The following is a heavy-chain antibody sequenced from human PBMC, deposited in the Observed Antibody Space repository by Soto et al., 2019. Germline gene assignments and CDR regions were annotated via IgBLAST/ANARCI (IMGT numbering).Heavy chain of an antibody. CDR2: ISSSSSYI. V-gene: IGHV3-21*01. CDR1: GFTFSSYS. CDR3: AREVGDLDP. Sequence: PGESLKISCAASGFTFSSYSMNWVRQAPGKGLEWVSSISSSSSYIYYADSVKGRFTISRDNAKNSLYLQMNSLRAEDTAVYYCAREVGDLDPWGQGTLVTVSS. D-gene: IGHD2-15*01. J-gene: IGHJ5*02.